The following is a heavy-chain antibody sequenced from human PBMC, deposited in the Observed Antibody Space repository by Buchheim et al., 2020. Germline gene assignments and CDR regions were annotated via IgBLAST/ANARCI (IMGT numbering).Heavy chain of an antibody. D-gene: IGHD2-8*02. J-gene: IGHJ4*02. CDR3: TRVWYYFDY. CDR2: ISSDGSNK. Sequence: QVQLVESAGGVVQPGRSLRLSCAASGFTFRSFAMTCVRQAPGRGLEWVAVISSDGSNKYYADSVKGRFTISSSNSKNRLTLQMNSLRTEDTAVYYCTRVWYYFDYWGQGT. V-gene: IGHV3-30-3*01. CDR1: GFTFRSFA.